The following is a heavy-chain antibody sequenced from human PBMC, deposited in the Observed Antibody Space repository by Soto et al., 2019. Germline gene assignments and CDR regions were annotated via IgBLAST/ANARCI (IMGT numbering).Heavy chain of an antibody. J-gene: IGHJ4*02. D-gene: IGHD3-22*01. Sequence: QVQLVESGGGLVKPGVSLRLSCAASGFTFSDYYMSWIRQAPGKGLEWVSYISSSGTYTNYADSVKGRFTISRDNANNSLYLQMNSLRAEDTAVYYCARATTSTYDSSGDYPYYFDYWGQGTLVTVSS. CDR3: ARATTSTYDSSGDYPYYFDY. CDR2: ISSSGTYT. CDR1: GFTFSDYY. V-gene: IGHV3-11*06.